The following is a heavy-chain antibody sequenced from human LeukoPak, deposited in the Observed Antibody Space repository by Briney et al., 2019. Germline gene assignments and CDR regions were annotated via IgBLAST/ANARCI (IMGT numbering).Heavy chain of an antibody. J-gene: IGHJ4*02. CDR2: INQDGNKN. CDR3: AKASYYYGSGTLGY. V-gene: IGHV3-7*01. D-gene: IGHD3-10*01. Sequence: PGGSLRLSCAASGFTFSTYWMTWVRQAPGKGLEWVANINQDGNKNYYLDSVKGRFTISRDNAKNSLYLQMNSLRAEDTAVYYCAKASYYYGSGTLGYWGQGTLVTVSS. CDR1: GFTFSTYW.